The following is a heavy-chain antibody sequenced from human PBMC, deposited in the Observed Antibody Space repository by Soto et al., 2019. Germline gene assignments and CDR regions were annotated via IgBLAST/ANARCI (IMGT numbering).Heavy chain of an antibody. D-gene: IGHD2-15*01. CDR2: ISAYNGNT. CDR3: ARADCSGGTGRLSYFYGMNV. CDR1: GYTFSIYG. Sequence: ASVKVSCKASGYTFSIYGINWVRQAPGQGLEWMGWISAYNGNTNSAQNLKGRVTMTTDTSTSTAYMELRSLIYDDTAVYYCARADCSGGTGRLSYFYGMNVWG. V-gene: IGHV1-18*01. J-gene: IGHJ6*02.